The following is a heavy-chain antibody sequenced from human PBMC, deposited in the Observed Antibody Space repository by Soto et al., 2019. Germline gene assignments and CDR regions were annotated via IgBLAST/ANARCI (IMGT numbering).Heavy chain of an antibody. CDR1: GFTFSDYY. CDR3: ARDHHRYSGYDYVDY. Sequence: QVHLLESGGGLVKPGGSLRLSCAASGFTFSDYYMSWIRQAPGKGLEWVSYISSSSSYTNYADSVKGRFTISRDNAKNSLYLQMNSLRAEDTAVYYCARDHHRYSGYDYVDYWGQGTLVTVSS. CDR2: ISSSSSYT. J-gene: IGHJ4*02. V-gene: IGHV3-11*05. D-gene: IGHD5-12*01.